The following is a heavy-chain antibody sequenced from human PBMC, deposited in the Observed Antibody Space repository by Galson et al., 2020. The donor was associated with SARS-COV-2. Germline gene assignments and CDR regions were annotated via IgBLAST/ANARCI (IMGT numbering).Heavy chain of an antibody. J-gene: IGHJ4*02. Sequence: SETLSLTCTVSGGSISSYYWSSLRLPPGKRQEWIGYLHYNGSTNYNHHITSPLTISVDTSKNQFSLKLSSVTAAATAVYYCAREIYYYDKSGYYHPYYFDYWGQGTLVTVSS. CDR3: AREIYYYDKSGYYHPYYFDY. D-gene: IGHD3-22*01. CDR1: GGSISSYY. CDR2: LHYNGST. V-gene: IGHV4-59*13.